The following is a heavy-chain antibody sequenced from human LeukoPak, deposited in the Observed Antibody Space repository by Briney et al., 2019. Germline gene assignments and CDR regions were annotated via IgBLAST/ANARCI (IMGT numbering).Heavy chain of an antibody. Sequence: GGPLRLPCRASGFTFSTYSMNWVREATGGAREGVSYISSSRSHIFYAVSVKGRYPISRDNDKNALYLQMNSLRAGDAAVYYCASSLRNAVDIWGQGTMVTVSS. J-gene: IGHJ3*02. D-gene: IGHD3-3*01. CDR1: GFTFSTYS. V-gene: IGHV3-21*05. CDR2: ISSSRSHI. CDR3: ASSLRNAVDI.